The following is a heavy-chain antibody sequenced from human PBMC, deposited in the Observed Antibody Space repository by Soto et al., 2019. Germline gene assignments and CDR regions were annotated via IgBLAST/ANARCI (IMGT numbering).Heavy chain of an antibody. Sequence: PSETLSLTCTVSGGSVSSGSCYWSWIRQPPGKGLEWIGYIYYSGSTNYNPSLKSRVTISVDTSKNQFSLKLSSVTAADTAVYYCARADGQQWLVHPDYWGQGTLVTVSS. D-gene: IGHD6-19*01. V-gene: IGHV4-61*01. CDR2: IYYSGST. CDR1: GGSVSSGSCY. J-gene: IGHJ4*02. CDR3: ARADGQQWLVHPDY.